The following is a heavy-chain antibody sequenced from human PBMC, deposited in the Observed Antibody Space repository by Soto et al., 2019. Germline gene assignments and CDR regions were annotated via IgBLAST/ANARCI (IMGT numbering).Heavy chain of an antibody. CDR2: IYYSGST. Sequence: QVQLQESGPGLVKPSQTLSLTCTVSGGSISSGGYYWSWIRQHPGKGLAWIGYIYYSGSTYYNPSLKSRVTISVDTSKNQCSLKLSSVTAADTAVYYCARGGDYGDYGAFDIWGQGTMVTVSS. CDR3: ARGGDYGDYGAFDI. V-gene: IGHV4-31*03. CDR1: GGSISSGGYY. J-gene: IGHJ3*02. D-gene: IGHD4-17*01.